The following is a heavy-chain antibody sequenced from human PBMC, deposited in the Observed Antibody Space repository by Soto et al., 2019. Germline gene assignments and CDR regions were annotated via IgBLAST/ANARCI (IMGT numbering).Heavy chain of an antibody. D-gene: IGHD2-21*01. CDR1: DGSISSGSHY. CDR2: IYHSATT. J-gene: IGHJ4*01. Sequence: QAQLQESGPGLVKPSETLSLTCSVSDGSISSGSHYWGWIRQPPGKGLEWIASIYHSATTNENGSLKRRVTISFDTFKNQLPLKLTSVTAADTAIYYCVTHPFEYGGAFGYFDSWGHGILVAVSS. V-gene: IGHV4-39*01. CDR3: VTHPFEYGGAFGYFDS.